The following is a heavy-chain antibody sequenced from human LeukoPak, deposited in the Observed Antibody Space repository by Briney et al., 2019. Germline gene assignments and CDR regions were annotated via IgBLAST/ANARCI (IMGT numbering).Heavy chain of an antibody. J-gene: IGHJ3*02. Sequence: PGGSLRLSCAASGFTFTSYAMNWVRQAPGKGLEWVSSISGSGSSIYYADSVKGRFTISRDNSKNTLYLQMNSLRAEDTAVYYCAVYGSGGTYGHDGAFDIWGQGTMVTVSS. CDR2: ISGSGSSI. CDR3: AVYGSGGTYGHDGAFDI. V-gene: IGHV3-23*01. D-gene: IGHD3-10*01. CDR1: GFTFTSYA.